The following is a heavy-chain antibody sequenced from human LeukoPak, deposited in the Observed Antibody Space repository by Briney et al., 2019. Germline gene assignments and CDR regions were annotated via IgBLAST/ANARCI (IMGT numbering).Heavy chain of an antibody. J-gene: IGHJ6*03. CDR1: GFTFSSFD. D-gene: IGHD1-1*01. CDR3: ARGPPRGKYYYMDV. CDR2: IGTASDT. V-gene: IGHV3-13*01. Sequence: GGSLRLSCAASGFTFSSFDMHWVRQPTGQGLEWVSTIGTASDTYYPGSVEGRFTLSRDNGKNSLYLQMNSLTAGDTAVYYCARGPPRGKYYYMDVWGKGTTVTVSS.